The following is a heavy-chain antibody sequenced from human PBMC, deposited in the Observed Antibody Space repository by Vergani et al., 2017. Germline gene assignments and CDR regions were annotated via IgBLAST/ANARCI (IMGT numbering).Heavy chain of an antibody. CDR3: ARVPTIDFWTYYYYYXMDV. CDR2: IKQDGSEK. D-gene: IGHD3-3*01. CDR1: GFTFSSYW. J-gene: IGHJ6*03. V-gene: IGHV3-7*01. Sequence: EVQLVESGGGLVQPGGSLRLSCAASGFTFSSYWMSWVRKAPGKGLEWVANIKQDGSEKYYVDSVKGRFTISRDNAKNSLYLQMNSLRAEDTAVYYCARVPTIDFWTYYYYYXMDVWGKGTTVTVSS.